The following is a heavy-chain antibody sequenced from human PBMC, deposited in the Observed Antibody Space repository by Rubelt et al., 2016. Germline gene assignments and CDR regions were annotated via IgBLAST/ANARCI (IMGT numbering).Heavy chain of an antibody. CDR2: ISAYNENT. V-gene: IGHV1-18*01. CDR1: GYTFTSYG. Sequence: QVQLVQSGAEVKKPGASVKVSCKASGYTFTSYGISWVRQATGQGLEWMGWISAYNENTNYAQKLQGRVTMTTDTSTSTAYMELRSLRSDDTAVYYCARDKEWLATRGFQNWFDPWGQGTLVTVSS. J-gene: IGHJ5*02. D-gene: IGHD6-19*01. CDR3: ARDKEWLATRGFQNWFDP.